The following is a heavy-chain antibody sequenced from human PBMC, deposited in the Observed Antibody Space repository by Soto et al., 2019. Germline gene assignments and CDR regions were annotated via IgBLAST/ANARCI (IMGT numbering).Heavy chain of an antibody. J-gene: IGHJ1*01. CDR1: GYTFTSYA. CDR2: INAGNGNT. V-gene: IGHV1-3*01. Sequence: GASVKVSCKASGYTFTSYAMHWVRQAPGQRLEWMGWINAGNGNTKYSQKFQGRVTITRDTSASTAYMELSSLRSEDTAVYYCAREEYSSSYHVEYFQHWGQGTLVTVSS. CDR3: AREEYSSSYHVEYFQH. D-gene: IGHD6-6*01.